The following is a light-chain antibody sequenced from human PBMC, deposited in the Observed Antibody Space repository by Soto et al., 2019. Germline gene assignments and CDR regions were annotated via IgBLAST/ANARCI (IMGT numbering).Light chain of an antibody. Sequence: QSALTQPRSVSGSPGQSVTISCTGTSSDVDGYNYVSWYQQHPGKAPKLMIYDVSKRPSGVPDRFSGSKSGNTASLTISGLQDEDEADYYCCSYAGSYYVFGTGTKLTVL. CDR2: DVS. V-gene: IGLV2-11*01. CDR1: SSDVDGYNY. J-gene: IGLJ1*01. CDR3: CSYAGSYYV.